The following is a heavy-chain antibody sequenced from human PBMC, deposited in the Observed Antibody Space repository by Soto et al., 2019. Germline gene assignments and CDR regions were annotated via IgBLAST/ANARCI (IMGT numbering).Heavy chain of an antibody. J-gene: IGHJ4*02. CDR1: GFTFSSYS. D-gene: IGHD2-2*01. CDR2: ISSSISTI. V-gene: IGHV3-48*01. CDR3: ARAGLIVVVPNY. Sequence: PGGSLRLSCAASGFTFSSYSMNWVRQAPGNGLEWVSFISSSISTIYYADSVKGRFTISRDNAKNSLYLQMNSLRAEDTAVYYCARAGLIVVVPNYWGQGTLVTVSS.